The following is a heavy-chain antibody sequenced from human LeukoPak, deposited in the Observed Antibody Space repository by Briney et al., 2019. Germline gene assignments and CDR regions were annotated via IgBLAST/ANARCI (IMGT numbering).Heavy chain of an antibody. Sequence: GGSLRLSCEASGFTFSSYGMHWARQAPGKGLEWLAVISYDGTNKDYADSVKGRFTISRDNSKNTLYLQVNSLRAEDTAVYYCAKGLQTNYYYYHAMDVWGQGTTVTVSS. J-gene: IGHJ6*02. CDR2: ISYDGTNK. CDR3: AKGLQTNYYYYHAMDV. V-gene: IGHV3-30*18. CDR1: GFTFSSYG. D-gene: IGHD4-11*01.